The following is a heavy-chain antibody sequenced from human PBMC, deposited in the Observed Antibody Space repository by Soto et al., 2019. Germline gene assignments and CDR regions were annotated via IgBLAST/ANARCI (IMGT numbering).Heavy chain of an antibody. D-gene: IGHD3-10*01. Sequence: QVQLVQSGAEVKRPGSSVKVSCKASGDTFSFYSINWVRQAPGLGLEWMGRVNPILSLSNYAQRFQGRVTMPADTSTSTAYMVISSLRSEDTAIYYCATSYGSGYRAFDYWGQGAQVIVSS. CDR2: VNPILSLS. J-gene: IGHJ4*02. V-gene: IGHV1-69*02. CDR1: GDTFSFYS. CDR3: ATSYGSGYRAFDY.